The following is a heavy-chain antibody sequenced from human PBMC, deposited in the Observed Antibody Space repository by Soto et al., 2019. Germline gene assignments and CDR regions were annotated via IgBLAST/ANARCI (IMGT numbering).Heavy chain of an antibody. CDR1: GVTFSSYA. CDR2: IIPVFRTS. V-gene: IGHV1-69*18. CDR3: AKDGSWDGGGGES. Sequence: QVQLVQSGAELKKPGSSVKVSCSASGVTFSSYAFTCVRQAPGQGLEWMGNIIPVFRTSNYAQGFQGRLTISADESTNTIYMELSSLRSEDTAVYFCAKDGSWDGGGGESWGQGTLVIVSS. J-gene: IGHJ4*02. D-gene: IGHD3-16*01.